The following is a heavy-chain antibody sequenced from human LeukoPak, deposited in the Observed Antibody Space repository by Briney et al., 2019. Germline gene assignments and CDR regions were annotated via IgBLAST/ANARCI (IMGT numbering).Heavy chain of an antibody. CDR1: GGSISSSSYY. Sequence: SETLSLTCTVSGGSISSSSYYWGWIRQPPGKGLEWIGSIYYSGSTYYNPSLKSRVTISVDTSKNQFSLKLSSVTAADTAVYYCARDGFRRFFGVVIESWFDPWGQGTLVTVSS. CDR3: ARDGFRRFFGVVIESWFDP. J-gene: IGHJ5*02. D-gene: IGHD3-3*01. CDR2: IYYSGST. V-gene: IGHV4-39*07.